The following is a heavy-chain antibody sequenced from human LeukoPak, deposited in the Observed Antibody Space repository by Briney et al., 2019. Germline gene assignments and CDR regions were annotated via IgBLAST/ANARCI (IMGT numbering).Heavy chain of an antibody. CDR1: IGSINNYC. V-gene: IGHV4-59*08. CDR3: ARQPPGRPYFDY. J-gene: IGHJ4*02. Sequence: SETLSLTRTVSIGSINNYCWSWIRQPPGRGPEWIGCVYYSGTTHYNPSLNSRVTIAVDTSTTQFSLTLRSVTAADTAVYYCARQPPGRPYFDYWGQGTLVTVSS. CDR2: VYYSGTT.